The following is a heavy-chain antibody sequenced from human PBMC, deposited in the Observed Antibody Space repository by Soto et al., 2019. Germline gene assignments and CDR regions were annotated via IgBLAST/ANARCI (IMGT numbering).Heavy chain of an antibody. J-gene: IGHJ4*02. D-gene: IGHD1-26*01. CDR3: ARDRVGTTRDKAPDF. V-gene: IGHV3-7*01. Sequence: EVQLVESGGGLVQPGGSLRLSCAASGFTFSSYWMSWVRQTPGEGLEWVANMNQDGSEKYYVDSMKGRFTISRDNAXHSLYLQMNSLRAEDTAVYYCARDRVGTTRDKAPDFWGQGTLVTVSS. CDR2: MNQDGSEK. CDR1: GFTFSSYW.